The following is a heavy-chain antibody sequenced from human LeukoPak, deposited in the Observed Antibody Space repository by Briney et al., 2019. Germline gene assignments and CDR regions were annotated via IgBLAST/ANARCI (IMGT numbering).Heavy chain of an antibody. CDR3: ARVLRVVVPAALGGYYMDV. CDR2: ISYSGST. CDR1: GGSISSYY. D-gene: IGHD2-2*01. Sequence: SETLSLTCTVSGGSISSYYWSWIRQPPGKGLEWVGYISYSGSTNYNPSLESRVTISVDTSKNQFSLKLSSVTAADTAVYYCARVLRVVVPAALGGYYMDVWGKGTTVTVSS. V-gene: IGHV4-59*08. J-gene: IGHJ6*03.